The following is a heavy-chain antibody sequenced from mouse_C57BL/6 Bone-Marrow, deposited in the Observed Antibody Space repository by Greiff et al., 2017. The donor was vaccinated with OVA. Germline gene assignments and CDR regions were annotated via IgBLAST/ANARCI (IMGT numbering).Heavy chain of an antibody. CDR1: GYSITSGYY. CDR2: ISYDGSN. D-gene: IGHD2-4*01. CDR3: ASYYDYDGDFDY. Sequence: EVKLQESGPGLVKPSQSLSLTCSVTGYSITSGYYWNWIRQFPGNKLEWMGYISYDGSNNYNPSLKNRISITRDTSKNQFFLKLNSVTTEDTATYYCASYYDYDGDFDYWGQGTTLTVSS. J-gene: IGHJ2*01. V-gene: IGHV3-6*01.